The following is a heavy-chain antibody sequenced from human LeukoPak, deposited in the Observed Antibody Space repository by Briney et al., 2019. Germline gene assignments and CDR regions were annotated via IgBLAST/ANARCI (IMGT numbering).Heavy chain of an antibody. J-gene: IGHJ5*02. D-gene: IGHD3-3*02. Sequence: QPGGSLRLSCAASGFAFSSYAMSWVRQAPGKGLEWVSAISGSGGSTYYADSVKGRFTISRDNSKNTLYLQMNSLRAEDTAVYYCAKEARIFGVVHGVQDVKWRLDPWGQGTLVTVSS. CDR3: AKEARIFGVVHGVQDVKWRLDP. CDR1: GFAFSSYA. CDR2: ISGSGGST. V-gene: IGHV3-23*01.